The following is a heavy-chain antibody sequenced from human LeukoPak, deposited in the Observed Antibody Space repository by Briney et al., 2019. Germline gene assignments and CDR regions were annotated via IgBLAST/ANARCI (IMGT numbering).Heavy chain of an antibody. Sequence: SETLSLTCTVSGGSISSGSYYWGWIRQPPGKGLEWIGSMFYSGSTYYSPSLKSRVTISVDTSRNRFSLKLSSVTAADTAVYYCTRLGSIAARIDYWGQGTLVTVSS. V-gene: IGHV4-39*01. CDR1: GGSISSGSYY. CDR3: TRLGSIAARIDY. J-gene: IGHJ4*02. CDR2: MFYSGST. D-gene: IGHD6-6*01.